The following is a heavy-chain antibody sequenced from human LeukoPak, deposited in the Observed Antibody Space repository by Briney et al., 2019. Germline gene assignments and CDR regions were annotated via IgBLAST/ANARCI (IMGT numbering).Heavy chain of an antibody. Sequence: SETLSLSCTVSGGSISSYYWSWIRQPPGKGLEWIGYIYYSGSTNYNPSLKSRVTISVDTSKNQFSLKLSSVTAADTAVYYCARASMVRGVITTYYYYGMDVWGQGTTVTVSS. CDR3: ARASMVRGVITTYYYYGMDV. D-gene: IGHD3-10*01. J-gene: IGHJ6*02. CDR2: IYYSGST. V-gene: IGHV4-59*01. CDR1: GGSISSYY.